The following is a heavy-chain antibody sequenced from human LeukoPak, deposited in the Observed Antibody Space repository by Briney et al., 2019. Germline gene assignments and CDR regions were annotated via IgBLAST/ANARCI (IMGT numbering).Heavy chain of an antibody. Sequence: SSETLSLTCAVYGGSFSSYYWSWIRQPAGKGLEWIGRIYTSGSTNYNPSLKSRVTMSVDTSKNQFSLKLSSVTAADTAVYYCAREEIFAYDSSGFFDYWGQGTLVTVSS. CDR3: AREEIFAYDSSGFFDY. D-gene: IGHD3-22*01. CDR2: IYTSGST. CDR1: GGSFSSYY. V-gene: IGHV4-4*07. J-gene: IGHJ4*02.